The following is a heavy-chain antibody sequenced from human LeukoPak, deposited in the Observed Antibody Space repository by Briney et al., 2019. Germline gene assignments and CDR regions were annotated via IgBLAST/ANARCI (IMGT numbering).Heavy chain of an antibody. CDR1: GFTLWSYA. D-gene: IGHD1/OR15-1a*01. CDR3: TKHAPVSPAWEQFDF. V-gene: IGHV3-23*01. J-gene: IGHJ4*02. CDR2: VDVSGRNS. Sequence: GGSLRLSCAVSGFTLWSYAMSWVRQAPGKGLEWVSAVDVSGRNSYYADSAKGRFTISRGTSNNPLFLQMNNLRADDTAVYYCTKHAPVSPAWEQFDFWGQGTLVTVSS.